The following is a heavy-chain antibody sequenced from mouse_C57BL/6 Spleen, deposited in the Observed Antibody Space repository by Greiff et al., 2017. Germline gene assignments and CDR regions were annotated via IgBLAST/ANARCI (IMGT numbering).Heavy chain of an antibody. CDR2: IRSKSSNYAT. CDR1: GFTFDTYA. D-gene: IGHD3-2*02. Sequence: EVKLMASGGGLVQPKGSLRLSCAASGFTFDTYAMHWVRRAPGRGLEWVARIRSKSSNYATSYADSVKDRFTISRDDSQSMLYLQMNNPKTEDTAMYDCVRYRDSSCYLDYWGQGTTLTVSS. CDR3: VRYRDSSCYLDY. J-gene: IGHJ2*01. V-gene: IGHV10-3*01.